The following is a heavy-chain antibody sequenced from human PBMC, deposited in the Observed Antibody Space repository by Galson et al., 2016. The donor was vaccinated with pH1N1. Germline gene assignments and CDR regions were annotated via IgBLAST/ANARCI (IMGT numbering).Heavy chain of an antibody. D-gene: IGHD1-26*01. CDR1: GGSINSWSYY. CDR2: IYCNGNT. J-gene: IGHJ3*02. V-gene: IGHV4-39*07. Sequence: LSLTCTVSGGSINSWSYYWGWIRQPPGKGLEWIGTIYCNGNTYYNPSLKSRVTISVDTSKNQFSLKLTSVTAADTAVYYCARDKSLVGPTAGVPFDIWGQGTMVTVSS. CDR3: ARDKSLVGPTAGVPFDI.